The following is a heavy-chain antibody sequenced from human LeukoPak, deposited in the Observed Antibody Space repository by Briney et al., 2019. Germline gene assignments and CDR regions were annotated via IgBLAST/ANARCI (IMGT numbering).Heavy chain of an antibody. CDR2: IYYSGGT. CDR1: GGSVSSSSYY. D-gene: IGHD2-15*01. J-gene: IGHJ5*02. Sequence: SETLSLTCTVSGGSVSSSSYYWGWIRQPPGKGLEWIGSIYYSGGTYYNPSLKSRVTITVDTSKNQFSLKLSSVTAADTAVYYCARERGYCSGGSCNWFDPWGQGTLVTVSS. V-gene: IGHV4-39*07. CDR3: ARERGYCSGGSCNWFDP.